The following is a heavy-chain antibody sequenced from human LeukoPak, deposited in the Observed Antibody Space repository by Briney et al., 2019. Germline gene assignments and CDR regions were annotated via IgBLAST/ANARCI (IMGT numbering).Heavy chain of an antibody. CDR3: AKDRTTGIAAAGTCDY. V-gene: IGHV3-23*01. J-gene: IGHJ4*02. CDR1: GFTLSSYA. D-gene: IGHD6-13*01. CDR2: ISGSGGST. Sequence: PGGSLRLSCAASGFTLSSYAMSWVRQAPGKGLEWVSAISGSGGSTYYADSVKGRFTISRDNSKNTLYLQMNSLRAEDTAVYYCAKDRTTGIAAAGTCDYWGQGTLVTVSS.